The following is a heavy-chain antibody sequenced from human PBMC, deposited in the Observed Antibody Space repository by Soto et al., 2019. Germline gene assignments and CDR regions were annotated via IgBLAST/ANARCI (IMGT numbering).Heavy chain of an antibody. Sequence: GGSLRLSCAASGFTFSSYSMNWVRQAPGKGLEWVSSISSSSSYIYYADSVKGRFTISRDNAKNSLYLQMNSLRAEDTAVYYCARVWALGSKGIAAAGFDYWGQGTLVTVYS. CDR3: ARVWALGSKGIAAAGFDY. CDR2: ISSSSSYI. D-gene: IGHD6-13*01. V-gene: IGHV3-21*01. J-gene: IGHJ4*02. CDR1: GFTFSSYS.